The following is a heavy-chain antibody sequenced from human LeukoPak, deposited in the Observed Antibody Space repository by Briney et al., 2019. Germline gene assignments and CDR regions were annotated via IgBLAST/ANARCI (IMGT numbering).Heavy chain of an antibody. J-gene: IGHJ4*02. CDR2: INSAGSYI. Sequence: GGSLRLSCAASGFNFANHAMSWVRQAPGKGLEWVSSINSAGSYIYYADSMKGRFTISRDNAKKSPYLQMNSLRAEDTAVYYCARDLGGSGNLYFDYWGQGTLVTVSS. CDR3: ARDLGGSGNLYFDY. D-gene: IGHD3-10*01. CDR1: GFNFANHA. V-gene: IGHV3-21*01.